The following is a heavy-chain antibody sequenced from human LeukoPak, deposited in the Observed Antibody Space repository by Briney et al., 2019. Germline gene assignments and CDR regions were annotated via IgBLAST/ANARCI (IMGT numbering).Heavy chain of an antibody. V-gene: IGHV4-59*12. CDR3: ARYVVLASKVDY. CDR1: GGSISSYY. CDR2: IYYSGST. D-gene: IGHD2-21*01. Sequence: SETLSLTCTVSGGSISSYYWSWIRQPPGKGLEWIGYIYYSGSTNYNPSLKSRVTISVDTSKNQFSLKLSSVTAADTAVYYCARYVVLASKVDYWGQGTLVTVSS. J-gene: IGHJ4*02.